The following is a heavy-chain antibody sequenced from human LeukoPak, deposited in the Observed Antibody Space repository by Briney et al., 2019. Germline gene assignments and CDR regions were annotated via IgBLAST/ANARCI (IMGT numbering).Heavy chain of an antibody. Sequence: QPGGSLRLSCAASGFTFSSYSMNWVRQAPGKGLEWVSYISSSSSTIYYADSVKGRFTISRDNAKNSLYLQMNSLRAEDTAVYYCARDETAEYLLLLRYYYYYYMDVWGKGTTVTVSS. J-gene: IGHJ6*03. CDR2: ISSSSSTI. V-gene: IGHV3-48*01. CDR3: ARDETAEYLLLLRYYYYYYMDV. D-gene: IGHD2-2*01. CDR1: GFTFSSYS.